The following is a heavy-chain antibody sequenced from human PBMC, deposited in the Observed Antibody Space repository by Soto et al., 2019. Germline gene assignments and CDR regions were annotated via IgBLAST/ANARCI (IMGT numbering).Heavy chain of an antibody. V-gene: IGHV3-53*01. CDR1: GFTVSGNY. D-gene: IGHD2-21*01. CDR2: IYSGGST. Sequence: GGSLRLSCSASGFTVSGNYMSWVRQAPGRRLEWVSVIYSGGSTYYADSVKGRFTISRDNSKNTLYLQMNSLRAEDTAVYYCARGIGLRDRFDPWGQGTLVTVSS. J-gene: IGHJ5*02. CDR3: ARGIGLRDRFDP.